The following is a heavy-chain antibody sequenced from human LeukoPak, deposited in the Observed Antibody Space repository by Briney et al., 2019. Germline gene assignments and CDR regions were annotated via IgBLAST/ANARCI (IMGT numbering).Heavy chain of an antibody. D-gene: IGHD3-9*01. V-gene: IGHV1-69*13. CDR3: ARGPLRYFDRYYFDY. Sequence: GASVKVSCKASGGTFSSYAISWVRQAPGQGLEWMGGIIPIFGTANYAQKFQGRVTITADESTSTAYMELSSLRSEDTAVYYCARGPLRYFDRYYFDYWGQGTLVTVSS. CDR1: GGTFSSYA. CDR2: IIPIFGTA. J-gene: IGHJ4*02.